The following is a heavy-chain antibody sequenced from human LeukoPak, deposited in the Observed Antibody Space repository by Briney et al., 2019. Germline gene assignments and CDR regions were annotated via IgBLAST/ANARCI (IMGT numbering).Heavy chain of an antibody. J-gene: IGHJ4*02. V-gene: IGHV1-3*01. Sequence: GASVKVSCEASGYTFTSYAMHWVRQAPGQRLEWMGWINAGNGNTKYSQKFQGRVTITRDTSASTAYMELSSLRSEDTAVYYCARTKYCSSTSCYLDYFDYWGQGTLVTVSS. CDR1: GYTFTSYA. CDR3: ARTKYCSSTSCYLDYFDY. CDR2: INAGNGNT. D-gene: IGHD2-2*01.